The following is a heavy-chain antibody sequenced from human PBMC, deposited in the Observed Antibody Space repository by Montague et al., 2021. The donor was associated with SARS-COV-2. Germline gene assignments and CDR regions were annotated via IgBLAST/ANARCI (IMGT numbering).Heavy chain of an antibody. CDR1: GGSIRSSGNY. V-gene: IGHV4-31*03. CDR3: ARGRYELPEPTAGLDL. CDR2: IYYSGST. D-gene: IGHD1-14*01. Sequence: TLSLTCTVSGGSIRSSGNYWGWIRQHPGEGLEWIGYIYYSGSTYYNPSLKSRVTISVDTSKKQFSLKLSSVTAADTAVYYCARGRYELPEPTAGLDLWGQGTMVTVSS. J-gene: IGHJ6*02.